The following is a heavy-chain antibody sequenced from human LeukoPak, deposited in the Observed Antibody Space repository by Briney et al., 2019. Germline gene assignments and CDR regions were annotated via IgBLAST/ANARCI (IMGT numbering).Heavy chain of an antibody. V-gene: IGHV3-7*01. CDR2: IKQDGSEK. Sequence: GGSLRLSCAASGFTFSSYWMSWVRQAPGKGLEWVANIKQDGSEKYYVDSVKGRFTISRDNAKNSLYLQMNSLRAEDTAVYYCARESRNIYYDYGDYYGGQGTMVTVSS. CDR1: GFTFSSYW. CDR3: ARESRNIYYDYGDYY. J-gene: IGHJ4*02. D-gene: IGHD3-22*01.